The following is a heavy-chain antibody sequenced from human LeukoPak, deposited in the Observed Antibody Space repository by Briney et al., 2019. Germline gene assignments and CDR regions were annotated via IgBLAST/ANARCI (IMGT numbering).Heavy chain of an antibody. V-gene: IGHV3-30*02. D-gene: IGHD4-17*01. CDR1: GFTFSSYG. Sequence: PGGSLRLSCAASGFTFSSYGMHWVRQAPGKGLEWVAFIRYDGSNKYYADSVKGRFTISRDNSKNTLYLQMNSLRAEDTAVYYCARGSHPATVTQGYYFDYWGQGTLVTVSS. CDR2: IRYDGSNK. J-gene: IGHJ4*02. CDR3: ARGSHPATVTQGYYFDY.